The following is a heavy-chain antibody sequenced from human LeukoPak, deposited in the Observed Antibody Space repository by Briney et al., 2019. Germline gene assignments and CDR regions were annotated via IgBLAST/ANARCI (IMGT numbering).Heavy chain of an antibody. CDR2: INPNSGGT. Sequence: ASVKVSCKASGFTFTGYYMHWVRQAPGPGLDRMGWINPNSGGTNYAQKFQGRVTMNRDTSISTAYMELSRLGCHDTAVYYCATSRFVVLPAAILYRGQGTLVTVS. D-gene: IGHD2-2*02. J-gene: IGHJ4*02. CDR3: ATSRFVVLPAAILY. V-gene: IGHV1-2*02. CDR1: GFTFTGYY.